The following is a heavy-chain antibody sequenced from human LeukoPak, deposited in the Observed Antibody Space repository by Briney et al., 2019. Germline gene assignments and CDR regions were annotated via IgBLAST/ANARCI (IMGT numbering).Heavy chain of an antibody. J-gene: IGHJ4*02. V-gene: IGHV3-7*01. Sequence: GGSLRLSCAASGFTFSSYWMSWVRQAPGKGLEWVANIKQDGSEKYYVDSVKGRFTISRDNAKNSLYLQMNSLRAEDTAVYYCARVRVPFGYSWSYYDGYYFDYWGQGTLVTVSS. CDR3: ARVRVPFGYSWSYYDGYYFDY. CDR1: GFTFSSYW. CDR2: IKQDGSEK. D-gene: IGHD1-26*01.